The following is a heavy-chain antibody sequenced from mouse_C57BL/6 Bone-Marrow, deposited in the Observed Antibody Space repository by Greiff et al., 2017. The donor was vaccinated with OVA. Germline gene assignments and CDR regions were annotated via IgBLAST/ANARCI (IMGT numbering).Heavy chain of an antibody. CDR3: SRWDWDCDGGLYYFDD. CDR2: IDPSDSYT. CDR1: GYTFTSYW. J-gene: IGHJ2*01. Sequence: QVQLQQPGAELVMPGASVKLSCKASGYTFTSYWMPSVKQRPGQGLEWIGEIDPSDSYTNYNEKFKGKSTLTVDKSSSPAYMQLSSLTSEESAGYYGSRWDWDCDGGLYYFDDWGKGTTLTVSS. V-gene: IGHV1-69*01. D-gene: IGHD4-1*01.